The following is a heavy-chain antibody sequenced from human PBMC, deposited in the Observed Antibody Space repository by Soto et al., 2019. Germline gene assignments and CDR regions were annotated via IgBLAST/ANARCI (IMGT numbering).Heavy chain of an antibody. CDR2: INPSGGSK. D-gene: IGHD7-27*01. CDR1: VYTFTSYY. J-gene: IGHJ4*02. V-gene: IGHV1-46*03. CDR3: ARRRLGKTYYFDY. Sequence: GASVKVSCQASVYTFTSYYMHWVRQAPGKGLEWMGIINPSGGSKSYAQKFQGRVTMTRDTSTSTVYMELSSLRSEDTAVYYCARRRLGKTYYFDYWGQGTLVTVSS.